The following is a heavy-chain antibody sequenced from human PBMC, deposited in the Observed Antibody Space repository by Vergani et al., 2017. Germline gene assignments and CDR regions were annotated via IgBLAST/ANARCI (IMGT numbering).Heavy chain of an antibody. J-gene: IGHJ4*02. V-gene: IGHV4-59*11. CDR1: FDSIRNLY. D-gene: IGHD3-10*01. CDR3: ARSRIYYGAGSPDY. Sequence: QVQLQESGPGLVKSSETLSLTCSVSFDSIRNLYCNWIRQPPGKGLEWIGYVSFRWDTLYDPSVKGRMTISLNTSSNQFSLYLTSVTAADTAVYYCARSRIYYGAGSPDYWGQGTLVTVSS. CDR2: VSFRWDT.